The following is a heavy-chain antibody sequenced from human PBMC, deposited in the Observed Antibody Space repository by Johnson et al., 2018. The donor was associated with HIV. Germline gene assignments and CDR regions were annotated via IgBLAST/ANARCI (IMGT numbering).Heavy chain of an antibody. CDR1: GFTFSSYG. CDR2: IWYDGSNK. CDR3: AKDQASIAARPDAFDI. V-gene: IGHV3-33*06. D-gene: IGHD6-6*01. Sequence: QVQVVESGGGVVQPGRSLRLSCAASGFTFSSYGMHWVRQAPGKGLEWVAVIWYDGSNKYYADSVKGRFTISRDNSKNMLYLQMNSLRAEDTAVYYCAKDQASIAARPDAFDIWGQGTMVTVSS. J-gene: IGHJ3*02.